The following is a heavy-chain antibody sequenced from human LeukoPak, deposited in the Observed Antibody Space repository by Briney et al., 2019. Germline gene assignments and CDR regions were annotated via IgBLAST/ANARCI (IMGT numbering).Heavy chain of an antibody. CDR1: GGSISSGSYY. J-gene: IGHJ4*02. D-gene: IGHD2-2*01. V-gene: IGHV4-61*02. Sequence: SQTLSLTCTVSGGSISSGSYYWSWIRQPAGKGLEWIGRTYTSGSTNYNPSLKSRVTISVDTSKNQFSLKLSSVTAADTAVYYCARDKLGYCSSTSCATRGFDYWGQGTLVTVSS. CDR2: TYTSGST. CDR3: ARDKLGYCSSTSCATRGFDY.